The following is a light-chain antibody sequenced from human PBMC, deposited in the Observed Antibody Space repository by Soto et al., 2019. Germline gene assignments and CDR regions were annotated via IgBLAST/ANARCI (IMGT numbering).Light chain of an antibody. J-gene: IGLJ2*01. CDR2: ANT. CDR1: SSNIGAGYG. V-gene: IGLV1-40*01. CDR3: QSYYSSLSGSVV. Sequence: QSVLTQPPSVSGAPGQRVTISCSGRSSNIGAGYGVHWYQQLPGTAPKLLIYANTNRPSGVPDRFSGSKSGTSASLAIIALQAADEADYYCQSYYSSLSGSVVFGGGTQLTV.